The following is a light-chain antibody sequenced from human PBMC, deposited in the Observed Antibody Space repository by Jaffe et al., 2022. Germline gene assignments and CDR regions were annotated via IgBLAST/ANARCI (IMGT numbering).Light chain of an antibody. CDR3: QAWDSSTALWV. V-gene: IGLV3-1*01. Sequence: SYELTQPPSVSVSPGQTASITCSGDKLGDKYACWYQQKPGQSPVLVIYQDSKRPSGIPERFSGSNSGNTATLTISGTQAMDEADYYCQAWDSSTALWVFGTGTKVTVL. J-gene: IGLJ1*01. CDR1: KLGDKY. CDR2: QDS.